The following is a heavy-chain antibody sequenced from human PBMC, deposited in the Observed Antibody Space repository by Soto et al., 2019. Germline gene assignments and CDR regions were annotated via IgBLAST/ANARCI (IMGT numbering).Heavy chain of an antibody. CDR2: IYYSGST. D-gene: IGHD3-9*01. CDR1: GGSISSYY. V-gene: IGHV4-59*08. J-gene: IGHJ4*02. CDR3: ARAVYYYILTGYSYPDY. Sequence: SETLSLTCTVSGGSISSYYWSWIRQPPGKGLEWIGYIYYSGSTNYNPSLKSRVTISVDTSKNQFSLKLSSMTAADTAVYYCARAVYYYILTGYSYPDYWGQGTLVTVSS.